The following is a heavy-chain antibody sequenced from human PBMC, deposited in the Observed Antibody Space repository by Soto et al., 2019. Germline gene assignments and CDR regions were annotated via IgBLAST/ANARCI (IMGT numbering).Heavy chain of an antibody. CDR1: GFSLTTGGVS. CDR2: INWNDDK. V-gene: IGHV2-5*01. D-gene: IGHD6-25*01. Sequence: SGPTLVNPTQTLTLTCTLSGFSLTTGGVSVCWIRQSPGKALEWLASINWNDDKRYSPSLKIRVTITKDNSKKQVVLTMTNVEPVDTATYFCSQRVGSRGSFHXWGQGTLVTVSX. J-gene: IGHJ4*02. CDR3: SQRVGSRGSFHX.